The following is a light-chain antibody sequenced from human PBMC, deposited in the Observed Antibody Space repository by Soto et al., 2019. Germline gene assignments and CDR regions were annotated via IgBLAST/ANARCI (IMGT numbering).Light chain of an antibody. CDR3: QQYNNWPWT. V-gene: IGKV3-15*01. Sequence: EILMTQSPATLSVSPGERATLSCRASQSVSSNLAWYQQKPGKAPRLLIYGASTRATGIPARLSGSGYGTELTITISSMKYEDFEVYYCQQYNNWPWTFGHGTKVDIK. CDR1: QSVSSN. CDR2: GAS. J-gene: IGKJ1*01.